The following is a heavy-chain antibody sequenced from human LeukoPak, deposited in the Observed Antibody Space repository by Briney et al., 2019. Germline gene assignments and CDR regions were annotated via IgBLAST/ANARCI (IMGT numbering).Heavy chain of an antibody. V-gene: IGHV3-48*01. CDR1: GFTFSSYS. CDR3: AKDRIVAPNRPDY. CDR2: SSSSSTTT. D-gene: IGHD2-21*01. J-gene: IGHJ4*02. Sequence: PGGSLRLSCAASGFTFSSYSMNWVRQAPGKGLEWVSYSSSSSTTTYYADSVKGRFTISRDNSKNTLFLQMNSLRAEDTAVYYCAKDRIVAPNRPDYWGQGTLVTVSS.